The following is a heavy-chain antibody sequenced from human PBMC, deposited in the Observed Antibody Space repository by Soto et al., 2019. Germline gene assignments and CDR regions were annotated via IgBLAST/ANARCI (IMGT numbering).Heavy chain of an antibody. CDR2: IYWDDDK. CDR1: GFSLSTSGVG. J-gene: IGHJ4*02. V-gene: IGHV2-5*02. D-gene: IGHD6-19*01. Sequence: SGPTLVNPTQTLTLTCTFSGFSLSTSGVGVGWIRQPPGKALEWRALIYWDDDKRYSPSLKSRLTSTKDTSKNQVVLTMTNMDPVDTATYYCAQWNSSGWYFHWGQGTLVTVSS. CDR3: AQWNSSGWYFH.